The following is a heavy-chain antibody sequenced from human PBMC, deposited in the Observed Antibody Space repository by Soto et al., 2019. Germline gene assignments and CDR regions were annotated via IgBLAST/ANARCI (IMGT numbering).Heavy chain of an antibody. Sequence: QVQLVQSGAEVKKPGSSVQVSCKASGGTFRSYAISWVRQAPGQGLEWMGGIIPIFGTANYAQTFQGRVTITADESTSTAYMELSSLRSDDTAVYYCAREFTIFGVANYWYFDLWGRGTLVTVSS. CDR2: IIPIFGTA. D-gene: IGHD3-3*01. CDR3: AREFTIFGVANYWYFDL. V-gene: IGHV1-69*01. J-gene: IGHJ2*01. CDR1: GGTFRSYA.